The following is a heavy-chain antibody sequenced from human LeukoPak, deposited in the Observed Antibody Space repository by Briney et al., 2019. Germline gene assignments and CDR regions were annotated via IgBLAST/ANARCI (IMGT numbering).Heavy chain of an antibody. D-gene: IGHD2-2*01. CDR3: AKGGIVVVPAARARDRGDAFDI. Sequence: GGSLRLSCAASGFTFSSYAMSWVRQAPGKGLEWVSAISGSGGSTYYADSVKGRFTISRDNSKNTLYLQMNSLRAEDTVVYYCAKGGIVVVPAARARDRGDAFDIWGQGTMVTVSS. J-gene: IGHJ3*02. CDR1: GFTFSSYA. CDR2: ISGSGGST. V-gene: IGHV3-23*01.